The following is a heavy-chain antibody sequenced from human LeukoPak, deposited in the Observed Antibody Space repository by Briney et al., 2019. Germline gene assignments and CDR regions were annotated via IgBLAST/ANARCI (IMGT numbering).Heavy chain of an antibody. CDR3: ATLYCSSTSCYSPLEYGMDV. V-gene: IGHV5-51*01. D-gene: IGHD2-2*01. CDR1: GYSFTSYW. Sequence: GESLKISCKGSGYSFTSYWIGWVRQMPGKGLEWMGIIYPGDSDTRYSPSFQGQVTISADKSISTAYLQWSSLKASDTAMYYCATLYCSSTSCYSPLEYGMDVWGQGTTVTVSS. J-gene: IGHJ6*02. CDR2: IYPGDSDT.